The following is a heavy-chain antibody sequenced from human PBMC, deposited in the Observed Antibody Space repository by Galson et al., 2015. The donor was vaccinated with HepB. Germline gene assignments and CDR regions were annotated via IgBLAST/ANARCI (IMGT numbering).Heavy chain of an antibody. CDR2: ISSSSSYI. CDR1: GFTFSRFT. Sequence: SLRLSCAASGFTFSRFTMHWVRQAPGKGLEWVSSISSSSSYIYYADSVKGRFAISRDNAKNSLYLQMNSLRAEDTAVYYCARDGGVLDYGDSWGQGTLVTVSS. J-gene: IGHJ4*02. V-gene: IGHV3-21*01. D-gene: IGHD3-16*01. CDR3: ARDGGVLDYGDS.